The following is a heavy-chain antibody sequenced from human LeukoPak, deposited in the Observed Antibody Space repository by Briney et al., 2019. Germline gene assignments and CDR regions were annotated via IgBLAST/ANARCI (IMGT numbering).Heavy chain of an antibody. CDR3: ADSRYSSGWSYFDH. V-gene: IGHV3-66*01. Sequence: GGSLRLSCAASGFTVSSNYMSWVRQAPGKGLEWVSVIYSGGSTYYADSVKGRFTISRDNSKNTLYLQMNSLRAEDTAVYYCADSRYSSGWSYFDHWGQGTLVTVSS. CDR2: IYSGGST. D-gene: IGHD6-19*01. CDR1: GFTVSSNY. J-gene: IGHJ4*02.